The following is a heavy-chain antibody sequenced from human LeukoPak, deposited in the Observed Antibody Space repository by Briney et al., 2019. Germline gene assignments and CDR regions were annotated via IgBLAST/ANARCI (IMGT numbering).Heavy chain of an antibody. D-gene: IGHD4-11*01. J-gene: IGHJ6*03. CDR2: IYTSGST. V-gene: IGHV4-4*09. CDR1: GGSIGSYY. CDR3: ASHTVKRRWAHYYMDV. Sequence: SETLSLTCTVSGGSIGSYYWSWIRQPPGKGLEWIGYIYTSGSTNYNPSLKSRVTISVDTSKNQFSLKLSSVAAADAAVYYCASHTVKRRWAHYYMDVWGKGTTVTVSS.